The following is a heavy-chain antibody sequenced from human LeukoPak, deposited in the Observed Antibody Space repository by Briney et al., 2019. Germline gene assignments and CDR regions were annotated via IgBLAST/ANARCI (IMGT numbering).Heavy chain of an antibody. V-gene: IGHV1-2*02. CDR3: ARDIVVLVAAEPDYYYYMDV. D-gene: IGHD2-15*01. CDR1: GYTFTGYY. CDR2: INPNSGGT. Sequence: ASVKLSCKASGYTFTGYYMHWVRQAPGQGLEWMGWINPNSGGTNYAQKFQGRVTMTRATYISTAYMELSRLRSDDTAVYYCARDIVVLVAAEPDYYYYMDVWGKGTTVTVSS. J-gene: IGHJ6*03.